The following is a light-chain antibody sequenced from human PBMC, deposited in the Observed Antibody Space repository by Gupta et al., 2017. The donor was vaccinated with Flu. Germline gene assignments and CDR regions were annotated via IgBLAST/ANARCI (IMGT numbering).Light chain of an antibody. V-gene: IGLV1-47*01. J-gene: IGLJ3*02. CDR1: SFNIGTNF. CDR2: RDD. Sequence: QSVLTQPPSASGTPGQRVTISCSGDSFNIGTNFVYWYQQSPGTAPKLLIYRDDQRPSGVPYRFSGSESGTSASLAISGLRSEEEADYYCAAWDDRLNMWVFGGGTKLTVL. CDR3: AAWDDRLNMWV.